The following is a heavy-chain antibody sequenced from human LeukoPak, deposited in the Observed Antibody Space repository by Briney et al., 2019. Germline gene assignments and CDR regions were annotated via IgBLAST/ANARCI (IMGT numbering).Heavy chain of an antibody. V-gene: IGHV3-30-3*01. CDR3: AREDNSSXRAGIFGFY. Sequence: GGSLRLSCAASGFTFSTYHMHWVRQAPGKGLEWVAGISLDGNSEYYTDSVKGRFTISRDNSKNTLYLQMNSLRAEDMAVYYCAREDNSSXRAGIFGFYWGQGTLVTVS. D-gene: IGHD6-19*01. J-gene: IGHJ4*02. CDR1: GFTFSTYH. CDR2: ISLDGNSE.